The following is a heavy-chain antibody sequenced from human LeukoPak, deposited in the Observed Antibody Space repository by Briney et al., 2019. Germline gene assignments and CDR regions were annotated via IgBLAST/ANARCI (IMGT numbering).Heavy chain of an antibody. J-gene: IGHJ4*02. Sequence: GGSLRLSCAASGFTFSSYGMHWVRQAPGKGLEWVAVISYDGSNKYYADSVKGRFTISKDNSKNTLYLQMNSLIAEDTAVYYCANGVGVATTGTIDYWGQGTLVTVSS. CDR2: ISYDGSNK. D-gene: IGHD5-24*01. CDR3: ANGVGVATTGTIDY. CDR1: GFTFSSYG. V-gene: IGHV3-30*18.